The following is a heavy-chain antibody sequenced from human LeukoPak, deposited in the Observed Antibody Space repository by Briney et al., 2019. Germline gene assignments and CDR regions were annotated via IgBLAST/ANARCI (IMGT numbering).Heavy chain of an antibody. CDR1: GGSISSSSYY. J-gene: IGHJ3*02. Sequence: PSETLSLTCTVSGGSISSSSYYWGWIRQPPGKGLEWIGSIYYSGSTYYNPSLKSRVTISVDTSKNQFSLKLSSVTAADTAVYYCARVTAYCGGDCYPHGAFDIWGQGTMVTVSS. CDR2: IYYSGST. D-gene: IGHD2-21*02. V-gene: IGHV4-39*07. CDR3: ARVTAYCGGDCYPHGAFDI.